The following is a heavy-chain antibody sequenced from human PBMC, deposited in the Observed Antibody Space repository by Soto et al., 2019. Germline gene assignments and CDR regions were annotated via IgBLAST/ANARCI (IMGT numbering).Heavy chain of an antibody. CDR3: AKGDVKAHYYYYYYGMDV. CDR2: ISGSGGST. CDR1: GFTFSSYA. Sequence: GGSLRLSCAASGFTFSSYAMTWVRQAPGKGLEWVSAISGSGGSTYYADSVKGRFTIPRDNSKNTLYLQMNSLRAEDTAVYYCAKGDVKAHYYYYYYGMDVWGQGTTVTVSS. V-gene: IGHV3-23*01. J-gene: IGHJ6*02.